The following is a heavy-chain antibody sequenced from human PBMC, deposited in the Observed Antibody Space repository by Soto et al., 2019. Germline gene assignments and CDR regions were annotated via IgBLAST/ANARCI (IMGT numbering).Heavy chain of an antibody. V-gene: IGHV3-49*03. CDR2: IRSKAYGGTT. CDR1: GFTFGDYA. Sequence: GGSLRLSCTASGFTFGDYAMSWFRQAPGKGLEWVGFIRSKAYGGTTEYAASVKGRFTISRDDSKSIAYLQMNSLKTEETAVYYCTRSHYDFWSGYYAFDIWGQGTMVTVSS. J-gene: IGHJ3*02. CDR3: TRSHYDFWSGYYAFDI. D-gene: IGHD3-3*01.